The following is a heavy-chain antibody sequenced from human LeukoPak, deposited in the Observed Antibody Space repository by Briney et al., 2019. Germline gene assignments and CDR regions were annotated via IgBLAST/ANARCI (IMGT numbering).Heavy chain of an antibody. CDR1: GFNFSSAW. Sequence: PGGSLRLSCAASGFNFSSAWMTWVRQAPGKGLEWVGRIKNKTEGGTTDYAAPVKGRFTISRDDSANMSYLQMNSLKIEDTAVYYCTTRKSIWGQGTLVTVSS. D-gene: IGHD2-21*01. V-gene: IGHV3-15*05. CDR3: TTRKSI. CDR2: IKNKTEGGTT. J-gene: IGHJ4*02.